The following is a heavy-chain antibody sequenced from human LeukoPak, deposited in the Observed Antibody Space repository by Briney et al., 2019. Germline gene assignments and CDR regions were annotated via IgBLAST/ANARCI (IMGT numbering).Heavy chain of an antibody. V-gene: IGHV3-30*02. Sequence: PGGSLRLSCAASGFTFSSYGMHWVRQAPGKGLEWVAFVRYDGSNKYYADSVKGRFTISRDNSKNTLYLQMNSLRAEDTAVYYCAKAGYCSSTSCSYYYYYMDVWGKGTTVTISS. J-gene: IGHJ6*03. D-gene: IGHD2-2*01. CDR1: GFTFSSYG. CDR3: AKAGYCSSTSCSYYYYYMDV. CDR2: VRYDGSNK.